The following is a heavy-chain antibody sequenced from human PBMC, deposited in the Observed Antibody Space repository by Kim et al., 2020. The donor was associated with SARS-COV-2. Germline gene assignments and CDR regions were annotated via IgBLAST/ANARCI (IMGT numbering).Heavy chain of an antibody. Sequence: DGSGKYKLDSAEGRFTISRDKARNSLYLQMNSLRAEDTAVYYCGRGYSDWGQGTLVTVSS. J-gene: IGHJ4*02. CDR3: GRGYSD. V-gene: IGHV3-7*01. CDR2: DGSGK. D-gene: IGHD2-2*02.